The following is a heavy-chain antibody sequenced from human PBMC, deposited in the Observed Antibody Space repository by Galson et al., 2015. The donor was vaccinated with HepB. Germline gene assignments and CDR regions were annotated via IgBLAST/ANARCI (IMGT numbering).Heavy chain of an antibody. CDR2: IWYDGSNK. Sequence: SLRLSCAASGFTFSSYGMHWVRQAPGKGLEWVAVIWYDGSNKYYADSVKGRFTISRDNSKNTLYLQMNSLRAEDTAVYYCAKVQLVGGLYYYYGMDVWGQGTTVTVSS. J-gene: IGHJ6*02. D-gene: IGHD6-13*01. CDR3: AKVQLVGGLYYYYGMDV. V-gene: IGHV3-33*06. CDR1: GFTFSSYG.